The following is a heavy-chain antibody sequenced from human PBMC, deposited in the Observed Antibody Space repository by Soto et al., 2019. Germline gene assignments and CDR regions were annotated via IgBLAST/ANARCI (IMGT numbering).Heavy chain of an antibody. J-gene: IGHJ4*02. CDR1: SGSISSSNW. D-gene: IGHD3-10*01. Sequence: QVQLQESGPGLVKPSGTLSLTCAVSSGSISSSNWWSWVRQSPGKGLEWIGEIYHSGSTNYNPSLKSRVTISVDKSKNHFSLKLSSVTAADTAVYYCARERVHGEDSVAAFDYWGQGTLVTVSS. V-gene: IGHV4-4*02. CDR2: IYHSGST. CDR3: ARERVHGEDSVAAFDY.